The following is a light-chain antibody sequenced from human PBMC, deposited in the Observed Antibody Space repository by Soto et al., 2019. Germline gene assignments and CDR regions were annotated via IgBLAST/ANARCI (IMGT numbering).Light chain of an antibody. CDR1: QSISSNY. CDR2: GSS. CDR3: QQYGSSPFT. J-gene: IGKJ3*01. V-gene: IGKV3-20*01. Sequence: EIVLTQSPGTLSLSPGERATLSCWASQSISSNYLAWYQQKPGQPPRLLISGSSIRATGIPKRFSGSASGTNFTLTISSLEPEDFAVFYCQQYGSSPFTFGPGTTGDIK.